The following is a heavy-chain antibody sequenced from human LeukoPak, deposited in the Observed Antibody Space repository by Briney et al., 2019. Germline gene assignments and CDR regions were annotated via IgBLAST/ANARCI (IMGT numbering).Heavy chain of an antibody. CDR2: INPNNGVT. CDR3: ARADRLHGGPYLIGP. CDR1: GYSFTDYY. J-gene: IGHJ5*02. Sequence: ASVKVSCKASGYSFTDYYMHWVRQAPGQGLEWMGWINPNNGVTNPAQKFQGRVTMTRDTSITTVYMEVSWLTSDDTAIYYCARADRLHGGPYLIGPWGQGTLVTVSS. V-gene: IGHV1-2*02. D-gene: IGHD2-21*01.